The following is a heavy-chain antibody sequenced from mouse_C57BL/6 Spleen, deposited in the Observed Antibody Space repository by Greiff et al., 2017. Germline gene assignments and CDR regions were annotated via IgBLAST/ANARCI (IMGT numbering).Heavy chain of an antibody. V-gene: IGHV1-53*01. CDR3: ARVAYDYAAWFAY. D-gene: IGHD2-4*01. CDR2: INPSNGGT. Sequence: QVQLQQPGTELVKPGASVKLSCKASGYTFTSYWMHWVKQRPGQGLEWIGNINPSNGGTNYNEKFKSKATLTVDTSSSTAYMQLSSLTSEDSAVYYCARVAYDYAAWFAYWGQGTLVTVSA. J-gene: IGHJ3*01. CDR1: GYTFTSYW.